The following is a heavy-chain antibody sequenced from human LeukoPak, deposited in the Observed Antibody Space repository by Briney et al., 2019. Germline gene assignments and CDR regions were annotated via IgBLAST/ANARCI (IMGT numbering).Heavy chain of an antibody. CDR2: INHIGST. Sequence: XXVXGGSFXNYYWSWIRQPPGKGLEWIGEINHIGSTNYNPSLKSRVTISVDTSKNQFSLKLSSATAADTAVYYCARGGXIVVVXAFHKNAFDIWGQGTMVTVSS. V-gene: IGHV4-34*01. D-gene: IGHD2-21*02. CDR1: GGSFXNYY. CDR3: ARGGXIVVVXAFHKNAFDI. J-gene: IGHJ3*02.